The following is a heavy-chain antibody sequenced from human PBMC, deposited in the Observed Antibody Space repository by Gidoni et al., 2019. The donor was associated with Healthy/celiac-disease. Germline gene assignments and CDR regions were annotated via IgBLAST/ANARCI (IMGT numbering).Heavy chain of an antibody. CDR2: IYYSGST. D-gene: IGHD2-2*01. CDR3: ARLMPRLYCSSISCSHRGLAFDI. CDR1: GGSISSYH. J-gene: IGHJ3*02. V-gene: IGHV4-59*01. Sequence: QVQLQESGPGLVTPSETLSLTCTVSGGSISSYHWSWIRQPPGKGLEWIGYIYYSGSTNYNPSLKSRVTISVDTSKNQFSLKLSSVTAADTAVYYCARLMPRLYCSSISCSHRGLAFDIWGQGTMVTVSS.